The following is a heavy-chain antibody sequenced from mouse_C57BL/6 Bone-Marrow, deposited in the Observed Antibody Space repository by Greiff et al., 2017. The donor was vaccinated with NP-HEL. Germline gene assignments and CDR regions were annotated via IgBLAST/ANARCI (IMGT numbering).Heavy chain of an antibody. J-gene: IGHJ4*01. CDR1: GFTFSSYT. V-gene: IGHV5-9*01. D-gene: IGHD1-1*01. CDR2: ISGGGGNT. CDR3: ARQNYGSSYGDYAMDY. Sequence: EVQLVESGGGLVKPGGSLKLSCAASGFTFSSYTMSWVRQTPEKRLEWVATISGGGGNTYYPASVKGRFTISRDNSKNTLYLQMSSLRSEDTALYYCARQNYGSSYGDYAMDYWGQGTSVTVSS.